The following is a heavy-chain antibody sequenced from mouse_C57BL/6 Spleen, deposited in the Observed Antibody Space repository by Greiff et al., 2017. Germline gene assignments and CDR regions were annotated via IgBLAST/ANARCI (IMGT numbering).Heavy chain of an antibody. CDR2: IWRGGST. D-gene: IGHD2-1*01. CDR1: GFSLTSYG. J-gene: IGHJ3*01. V-gene: IGHV2-5*01. Sequence: QVQLQQSGPGLVQPSQSLSITYTVSGFSLTSYGVHWVRQSPGKGLEWLGVIWRGGSTDYNAAFMSRLSITKDNSKSQVFFKMNSLQADDTAIYYCATHYGNYVAWFAYWGQGTLVTVSA. CDR3: ATHYGNYVAWFAY.